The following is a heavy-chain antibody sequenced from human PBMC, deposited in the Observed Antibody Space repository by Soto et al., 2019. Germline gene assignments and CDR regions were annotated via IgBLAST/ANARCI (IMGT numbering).Heavy chain of an antibody. CDR2: ISWNSGSI. J-gene: IGHJ4*02. CDR3: AKDKTLSGWYAFDY. CDR1: GFTFDDYA. V-gene: IGHV3-9*01. D-gene: IGHD6-19*01. Sequence: EVQLVESGGGLVQPGRSLRLSCAASGFTFDDYAMHWVRQAPGKGLEWVSGISWNSGSIGYADSVKGRFTISRDNAKNSLYLQMNSLRAEDTALYYCAKDKTLSGWYAFDYWGQGTPVTVSS.